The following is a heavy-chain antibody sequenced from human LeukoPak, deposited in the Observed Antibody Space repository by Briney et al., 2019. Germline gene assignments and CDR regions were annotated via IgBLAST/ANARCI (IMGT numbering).Heavy chain of an antibody. J-gene: IGHJ4*02. CDR3: AKEYYDFWSGYPHDY. CDR1: GFTFSSSA. Sequence: GGSLRLSCAASGFTFSSSAMHWVRQAPGKGLEWVSAISGSGGSTYYADSVKGRFTISRDNSKNTLYLQMNSLRAEDTAVYYCAKEYYDFWSGYPHDYWGQGTLVTVSS. V-gene: IGHV3-23*01. CDR2: ISGSGGST. D-gene: IGHD3-3*01.